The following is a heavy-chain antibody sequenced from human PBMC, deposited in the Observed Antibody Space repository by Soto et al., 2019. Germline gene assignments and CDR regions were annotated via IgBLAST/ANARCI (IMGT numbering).Heavy chain of an antibody. CDR1: GYTFTSHD. CDR2: MNPNSGNT. D-gene: IGHD4-17*01. CDR3: ARWDYGVYARFDY. V-gene: IGHV1-8*01. Sequence: QVQLVQSGAEVKKSGASVKVSCKASGYTFTSHDINWVRQATGQGLEWMGWMNPNSGNTGYAQKFQGRVTMTRNTSVSTAYMELSSLRSEDTAVYYCARWDYGVYARFDYWGQGTLVTVSS. J-gene: IGHJ4*02.